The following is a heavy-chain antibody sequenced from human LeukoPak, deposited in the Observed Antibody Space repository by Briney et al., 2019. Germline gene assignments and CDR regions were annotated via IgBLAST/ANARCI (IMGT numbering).Heavy chain of an antibody. J-gene: IGHJ3*02. V-gene: IGHV4-59*01. Sequence: SETLSLTCTVSGGSISSYYWSWIRQPPGKGLEWIGYIYYSGSTNYNPSLKSRVTISVDTSKNQFSLKLSSVTVADTAVYYCAAHYGDYNGDAFDIWGQGTMVTVSS. CDR1: GGSISSYY. CDR3: AAHYGDYNGDAFDI. CDR2: IYYSGST. D-gene: IGHD4-17*01.